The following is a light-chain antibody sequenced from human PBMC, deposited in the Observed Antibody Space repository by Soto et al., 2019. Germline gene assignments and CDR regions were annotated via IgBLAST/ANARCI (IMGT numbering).Light chain of an antibody. CDR3: QQYDNLVRYT. CDR2: GAS. V-gene: IGKV1-33*01. CDR1: QDISNY. J-gene: IGKJ2*01. Sequence: DIQMTQSPSSLSASVGDRVTITCQASQDISNYLNWYQQKPGKAPKLLIYGASNLETGVPSRFSGSGSGTEFTFTISSLQPEDVATYYCQQYDNLVRYTFGQGTKLEIK.